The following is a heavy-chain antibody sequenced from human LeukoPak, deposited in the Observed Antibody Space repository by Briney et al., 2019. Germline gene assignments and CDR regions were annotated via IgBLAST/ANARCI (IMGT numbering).Heavy chain of an antibody. CDR1: DGSISNYY. J-gene: IGHJ6*02. Sequence: RTSETLSLTCSVFDGSISNYYWSWIRQPPGKGLEWIGYAYYSGSTTYNPSLESRVTISVDTSKNQFSLKLTAVTAADTAVYYCARDRCSSPSCSSDYYYGMDVWGQGTTVTVSS. CDR2: AYYSGST. D-gene: IGHD2-2*01. CDR3: ARDRCSSPSCSSDYYYGMDV. V-gene: IGHV4-59*12.